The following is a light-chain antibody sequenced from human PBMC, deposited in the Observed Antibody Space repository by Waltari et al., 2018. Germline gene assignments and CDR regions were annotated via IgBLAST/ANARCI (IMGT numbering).Light chain of an antibody. J-gene: IGKJ4*01. V-gene: IGKV3-11*01. CDR1: QSVRVY. CDR2: DTS. CDR3: QQRHNWPLT. Sequence: EIVLTQSPATLSLSPGERATLSCRASQSVRVYLTCYQQKPGKAPRLLIYDTSNRASGTPDRFSGSGSGTDFSLSISSLEPEDFAVYYCQQRHNWPLTFGGGTKVEIK.